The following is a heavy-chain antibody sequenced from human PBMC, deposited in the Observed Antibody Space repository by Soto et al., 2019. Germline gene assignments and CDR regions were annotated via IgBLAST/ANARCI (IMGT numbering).Heavy chain of an antibody. CDR1: GFSFSAHG. D-gene: IGHD1-1*01. CDR2: INDGSEE. V-gene: IGHV3-33*01. Sequence: QVQLVESGGGVVRPGTSLRLSCAATGFSFSAHGMHWVRLAPGKGLEWLAVINDGSEEGYADSVRGRFTISRDNARNILYLQTDNLRAEDSALYYCARDDLFVDNGLDHWGQGTLVTVSS. CDR3: ARDDLFVDNGLDH. J-gene: IGHJ4*02.